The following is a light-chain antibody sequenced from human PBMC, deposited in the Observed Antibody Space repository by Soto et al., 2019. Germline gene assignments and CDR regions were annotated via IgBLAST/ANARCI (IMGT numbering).Light chain of an antibody. J-gene: IGLJ1*01. CDR1: SSDVGSYNR. V-gene: IGLV2-18*01. CDR3: SLYTSTSTWV. CDR2: EVS. Sequence: QSVLTQPPSVSGSPGQSVTISCTGTSSDVGSYNRVSWYQQPPGTAPKLMIYEVSNRPSGVPDRFSGSKSGNTASLTISGLQAEDEADYYCSLYTSTSTWVFGNGTKVTVL.